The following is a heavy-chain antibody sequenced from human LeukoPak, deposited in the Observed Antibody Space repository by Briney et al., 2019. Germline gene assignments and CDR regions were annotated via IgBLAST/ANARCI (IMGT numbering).Heavy chain of an antibody. Sequence: SETLSLTCTVSGASISSYYWSWIRQPPGKGLEWIGYVDYSGSPNYNPSLKSRVTISVDTSKNQFSLKLNSVTAADTAVYYCAIGKVGAVTLFDYWGQGTLVTVSS. D-gene: IGHD2-21*02. V-gene: IGHV4-59*08. J-gene: IGHJ4*02. CDR2: VDYSGSP. CDR3: AIGKVGAVTLFDY. CDR1: GASISSYY.